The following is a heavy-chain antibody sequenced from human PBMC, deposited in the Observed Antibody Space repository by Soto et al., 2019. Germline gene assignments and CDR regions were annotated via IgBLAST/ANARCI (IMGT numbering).Heavy chain of an antibody. J-gene: IGHJ4*02. Sequence: GGSLRLSCAASGFPFSSYGMHWVRQAPGKGLDWVGVIWYDGSNKDYAECVKGRFTISRNNSKNTLYLQMNSLRADDTAVYYCASSINWGQGTLVTVSS. CDR2: IWYDGSNK. CDR3: ASSIN. CDR1: GFPFSSYG. V-gene: IGHV3-33*01.